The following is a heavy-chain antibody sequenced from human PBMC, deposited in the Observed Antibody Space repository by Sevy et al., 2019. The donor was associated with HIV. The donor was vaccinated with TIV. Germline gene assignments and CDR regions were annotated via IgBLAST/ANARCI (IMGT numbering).Heavy chain of an antibody. V-gene: IGHV3-7*03. J-gene: IGHJ5*02. CDR1: GFTFSSYW. CDR3: GGGGCRSSGGGGYSGSWWFDP. CDR2: IKQDGSEK. Sequence: GGSLRLSCAASGFTFSSYWMSWVRQAPGKGLEWVANIKQDGSEKYYVDSLKGRFTISRDNPKNSLFLQMNSLRADDTAVYYCGGGGCRSSGGGGYSGSWWFDPWGQGTLVTVSS. D-gene: IGHD2-15*01.